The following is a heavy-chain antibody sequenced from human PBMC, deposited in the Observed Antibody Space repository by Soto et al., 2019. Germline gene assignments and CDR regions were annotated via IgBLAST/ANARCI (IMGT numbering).Heavy chain of an antibody. V-gene: IGHV4-59*01. J-gene: IGHJ4*02. D-gene: IGHD6-13*01. Sequence: SQTLSLTCTLSAGSISSNYWTWIRQPPGTGLEWIGYVYNSGSTSYNPSLKSRVTISEDTSKSQFSLKVNSMTAADTAVYYCAGYRREAVAGYTLDNWGQGILVTVSS. CDR3: AGYRREAVAGYTLDN. CDR2: VYNSGST. CDR1: AGSISSNY.